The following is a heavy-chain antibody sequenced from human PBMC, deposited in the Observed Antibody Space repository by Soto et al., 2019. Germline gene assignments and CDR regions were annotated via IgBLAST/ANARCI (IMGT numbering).Heavy chain of an antibody. CDR1: GDSINNYY. CDR3: ARGRTRSADLPTY. J-gene: IGHJ4*02. V-gene: IGHV4-4*07. D-gene: IGHD1-1*01. Sequence: VRLQESGPGLVKPSETLSLTCSVSGDSINNYYWSWIRQPAGKGLEWIGRIYSSGSANNNPSLRPRGTLSVDPSKNQVFLSVTPVPAAETAVYFCARGRTRSADLPTYWGQGIQVIVSS. CDR2: IYSSGSA.